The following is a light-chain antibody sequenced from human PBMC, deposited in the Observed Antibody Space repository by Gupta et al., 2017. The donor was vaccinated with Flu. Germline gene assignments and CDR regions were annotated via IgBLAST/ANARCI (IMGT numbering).Light chain of an antibody. CDR1: QSVRSS. CDR3: PQRSNCPPFT. V-gene: IGKV3-11*01. CDR2: HAS. Sequence: EIVLTQSPATLSLSPGERATLSCRASQSVRSSLAWYQQKPGQAPRLLIYHASNMDTGIPARCNGSGYGPGLTLTISSREQEHFAVHYFPQRSNCPPFTFGQGTKVEIK. J-gene: IGKJ2*01.